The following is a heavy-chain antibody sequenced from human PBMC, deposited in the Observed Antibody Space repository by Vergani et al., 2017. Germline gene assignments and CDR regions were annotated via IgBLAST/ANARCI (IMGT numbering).Heavy chain of an antibody. J-gene: IGHJ4*02. D-gene: IGHD2-21*02. Sequence: QVQLVESAGGVVQPGGSLRLSCAASGFTFRNFGMHWIRQAPGNGLEWLAYIGKDGINTRYRDAVKGRFTVSRDNSKDILYLQMYLLRSEDTALNYCANYLRDSMDGLPDSWGPGTLVIVSS. CDR1: GFTFRNFG. CDR3: ANYLRDSMDGLPDS. CDR2: IGKDGINT. V-gene: IGHV3-30*02.